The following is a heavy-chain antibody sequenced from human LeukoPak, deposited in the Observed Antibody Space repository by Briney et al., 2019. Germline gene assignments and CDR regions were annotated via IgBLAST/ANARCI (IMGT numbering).Heavy chain of an antibody. V-gene: IGHV1-69*05. CDR3: ARSYCSSTSCYRSPFDY. D-gene: IGHD2-2*01. CDR1: GGTFDSYA. J-gene: IGHJ4*02. Sequence: SVTVSCKASGGTFDSYAISWVRQAPGQGLEWTGGIIPMFATANYAQKFQCRVTITTDESTSTAYMELSSLRSEDTALYYCARSYCSSTSCYRSPFDYWGQGTLVTVSS. CDR2: IIPMFATA.